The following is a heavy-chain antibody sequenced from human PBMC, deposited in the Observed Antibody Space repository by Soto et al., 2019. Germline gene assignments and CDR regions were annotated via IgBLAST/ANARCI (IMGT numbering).Heavy chain of an antibody. V-gene: IGHV1-69*01. J-gene: IGHJ5*02. D-gene: IGHD5-12*01. Sequence: QVQLVQSGAEVKKPGSSVKVSCKASGCTFSSYAISGVRQAPGQGLEWMGGIIPIFGTANYAQKFQGRVTITADESTSTAYMELSSLRSEDTAVYYCARWGVDIVATIKADWFDPWGQGTLVTVSS. CDR2: IIPIFGTA. CDR3: ARWGVDIVATIKADWFDP. CDR1: GCTFSSYA.